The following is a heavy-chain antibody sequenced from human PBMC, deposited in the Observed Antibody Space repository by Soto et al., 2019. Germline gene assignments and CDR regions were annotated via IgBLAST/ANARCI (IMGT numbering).Heavy chain of an antibody. Sequence: ASVKVSCKASGYTFTSYGISWVRQAPGQGLEWMGWISAYNGNTNYAQKLQGRVTMTRDTSTSTVYMELSSLRSEDTAVYYCARESFIGGVIVTLDYWGQGTLVTVSS. CDR2: ISAYNGNT. V-gene: IGHV1-18*01. D-gene: IGHD3-16*02. CDR1: GYTFTSYG. J-gene: IGHJ4*02. CDR3: ARESFIGGVIVTLDY.